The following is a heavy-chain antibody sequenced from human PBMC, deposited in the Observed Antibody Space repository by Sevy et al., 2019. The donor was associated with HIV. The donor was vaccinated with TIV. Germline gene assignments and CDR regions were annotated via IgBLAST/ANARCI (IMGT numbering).Heavy chain of an antibody. CDR3: ARESYDFWTGPVDYDYGMDV. CDR1: GYTFSDSGYY. J-gene: IGHJ6*02. Sequence: ASVKVSCKASGYTFSDSGYYVHWVRQAPGQGLEWMGWINPKSGATTYARKFQGRVTMTRDTSVSTANMELNRPTSDDTDVYYCARESYDFWTGPVDYDYGMDVWGQGTTVTVSS. V-gene: IGHV1-2*02. D-gene: IGHD3-3*01. CDR2: INPKSGAT.